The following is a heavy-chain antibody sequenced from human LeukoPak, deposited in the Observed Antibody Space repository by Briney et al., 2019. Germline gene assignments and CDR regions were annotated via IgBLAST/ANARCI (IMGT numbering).Heavy chain of an antibody. J-gene: IGHJ4*02. Sequence: SETLSLACTVSGGSISSYYWSWIRQPPGKGLEWIGYIYYSGSTNYNPSLKSRVTISVDTSKNQFSLKLSSVTAADTAVYYCARGQPYCSSTSCYNRYFDYWGQGTLVTVSS. V-gene: IGHV4-59*12. D-gene: IGHD2-2*02. CDR2: IYYSGST. CDR3: ARGQPYCSSTSCYNRYFDY. CDR1: GGSISSYY.